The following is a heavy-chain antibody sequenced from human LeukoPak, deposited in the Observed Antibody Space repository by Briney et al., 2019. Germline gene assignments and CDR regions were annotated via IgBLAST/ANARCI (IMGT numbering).Heavy chain of an antibody. D-gene: IGHD2-15*01. Sequence: PGGSLRLSCSASGFTFSSYAMHWVRQAPGKGLEYVSAISSNGGSTYYADSVKGRFTISRDNAKNSLYLQMNSLRAEDTAVYYCARVRCSGGGCFYNFDYWGQGTLVTVSS. J-gene: IGHJ4*02. V-gene: IGHV3-64*04. CDR2: ISSNGGST. CDR3: ARVRCSGGGCFYNFDY. CDR1: GFTFSSYA.